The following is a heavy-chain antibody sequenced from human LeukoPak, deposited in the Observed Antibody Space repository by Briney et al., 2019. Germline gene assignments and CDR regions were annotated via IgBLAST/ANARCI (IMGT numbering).Heavy chain of an antibody. V-gene: IGHV1-58*02. CDR1: GFTFTSSA. Sequence: GASVKVSCKAAGFTFTSSAMQWVRHARGQRLEWIGLIVVGSGNTNYAQKFQERVTITRDMSTSTTYMELSILRPEDTAVYYCAAGTPNIVAHDAFDIWGQGTMVTVST. J-gene: IGHJ3*02. D-gene: IGHD5-12*01. CDR3: AAGTPNIVAHDAFDI. CDR2: IVVGSGNT.